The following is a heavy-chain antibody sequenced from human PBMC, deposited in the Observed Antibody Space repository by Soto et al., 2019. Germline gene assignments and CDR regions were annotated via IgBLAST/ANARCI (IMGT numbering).Heavy chain of an antibody. Sequence: QITLKESGPPLVKPTQTLTLTCTFSGFSLSTSGVGVGWIRQPPGKALEWLALIYWDDDKRYSPSLKSRLTITKDTSKNQVVLTMTNMDPVHTATYYCAHYFYILVDDAFDIWGQGTMVTVSS. J-gene: IGHJ3*02. CDR2: IYWDDDK. CDR1: GFSLSTSGVG. CDR3: AHYFYILVDDAFDI. V-gene: IGHV2-5*02. D-gene: IGHD2-8*02.